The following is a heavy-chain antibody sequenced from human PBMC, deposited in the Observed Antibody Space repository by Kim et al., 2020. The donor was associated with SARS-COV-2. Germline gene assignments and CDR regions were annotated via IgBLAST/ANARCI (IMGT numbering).Heavy chain of an antibody. J-gene: IGHJ4*02. V-gene: IGHV4-59*01. CDR1: GGSISGYY. D-gene: IGHD6-19*01. Sequence: SETLSLTCTVSGGSISGYYWTWMRQPPGKGLEWVGYISYSGSTNYNPSLKSRATISVDTSKNQFSLTLNSVTAADTAVYYCAGDGTNSGGWYRFDYWGQGSLVTVSS. CDR3: AGDGTNSGGWYRFDY. CDR2: ISYSGST.